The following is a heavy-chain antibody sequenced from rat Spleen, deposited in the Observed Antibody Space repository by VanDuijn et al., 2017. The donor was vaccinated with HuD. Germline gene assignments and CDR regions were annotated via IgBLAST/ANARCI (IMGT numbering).Heavy chain of an antibody. D-gene: IGHD1-10*01. CDR3: TRSPYNNYVMDA. V-gene: IGHV2-63*01. Sequence: QVQLKESGPGLVQPSETLSLTCTVSGFSLTSYSVSWVRQPSGKGPEWMGRIWYDGDTAYNSALKPRLSISRDTSKNQVFLKLNSLQTDDTAIYYCTRSPYNNYVMDAWGQGASVTVSS. CDR1: GFSLTSYS. CDR2: IWYDGDT. J-gene: IGHJ4*01.